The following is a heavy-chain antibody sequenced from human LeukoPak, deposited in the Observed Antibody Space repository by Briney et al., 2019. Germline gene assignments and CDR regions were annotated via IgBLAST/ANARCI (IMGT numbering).Heavy chain of an antibody. J-gene: IGHJ4*02. V-gene: IGHV3-7*05. CDR2: IKVDGSEK. D-gene: IGHD7-27*01. Sequence: GGSLRLSCAASGFTFSGYWMSWVRRAPGKGLEWVANIKVDGSEKYYVDSVKGRFTISRDNAKNSLYLQMNSLRAEDTAVYYCARLINWGSSDYWGQGTLVTVSS. CDR3: ARLINWGSSDY. CDR1: GFTFSGYW.